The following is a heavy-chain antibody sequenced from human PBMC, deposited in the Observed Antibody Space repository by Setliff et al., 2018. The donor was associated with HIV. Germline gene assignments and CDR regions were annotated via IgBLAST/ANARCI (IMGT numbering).Heavy chain of an antibody. D-gene: IGHD6-19*01. CDR3: ARDLGAVAGYYFDY. Sequence: LSLTCTVSGGSISSGSYYWSWIRQPAGKGLEWIGRIYTSGSTNYNPSLKGRVTISVDTSKNQFSLKLSSVTAADTAVYYCARDLGAVAGYYFDYWGQGTLVTVSS. CDR1: GGSISSGSYY. J-gene: IGHJ4*02. CDR2: IYTSGST. V-gene: IGHV4-61*02.